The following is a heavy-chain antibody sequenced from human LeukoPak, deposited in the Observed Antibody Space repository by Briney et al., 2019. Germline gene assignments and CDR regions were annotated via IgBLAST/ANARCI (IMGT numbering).Heavy chain of an antibody. CDR3: GTDHYGSVDY. D-gene: IGHD3-10*01. CDR2: ISSSGSTI. Sequence: VGSLRLSCAASGFTFSSYEMNWVRQAPGKGLEWVSYISSSGSTIYYADSVKGRFTISRDNANNTLYLQMNSLGPEDTAVYFCGTDHYGSVDYWGQGTLVTVSS. CDR1: GFTFSSYE. V-gene: IGHV3-48*03. J-gene: IGHJ4*02.